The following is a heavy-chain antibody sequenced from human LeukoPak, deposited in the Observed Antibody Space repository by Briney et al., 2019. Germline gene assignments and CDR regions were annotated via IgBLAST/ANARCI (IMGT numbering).Heavy chain of an antibody. CDR3: AKGSGGYYDAFDL. CDR1: GFTFDDYA. V-gene: IGHV3-9*01. D-gene: IGHD1-26*01. CDR2: ISWNSGNI. Sequence: GGSLRLSCAASGFTFDDYAMHWVRQGPGKGLEWVSGISWNSGNIGYADSVKGRFTISRDNTENSLYLQMNSLRAEDTALYYCAKGSGGYYDAFDLWGQGTMVAVS. J-gene: IGHJ3*01.